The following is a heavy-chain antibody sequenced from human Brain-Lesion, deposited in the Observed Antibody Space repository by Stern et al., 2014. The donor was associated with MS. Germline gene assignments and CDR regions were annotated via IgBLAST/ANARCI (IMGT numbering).Heavy chain of an antibody. CDR1: GYTFSSYD. J-gene: IGHJ4*02. V-gene: IGHV1-8*01. D-gene: IGHD2-2*01. CDR2: MNPYSGNT. CDR3: ARAVRNQLLSEY. Sequence: QVQLVQSGAEVKKPGASVKVSCKASGYTFSSYDITWVRQASGNGLEWMGWMNPYSGNTGYAQKFKGRVSMTSDPSISTVYMELTSLTSDDTAVYFCARAVRNQLLSEYWGQGTLVTVSS.